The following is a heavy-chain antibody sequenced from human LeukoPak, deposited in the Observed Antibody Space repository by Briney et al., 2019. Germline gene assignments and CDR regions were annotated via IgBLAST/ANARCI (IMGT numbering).Heavy chain of an antibody. CDR3: ASRAEYSGLDY. J-gene: IGHJ4*02. V-gene: IGHV5-10-1*01. Sequence: GESLKISCKGPGYIFTSYWISWVRQMPGKGLEWMGRIDPSDSYTNYSPSFQGHVTISADKSISTAYLQWSSLKASDTAMYYCASRAEYSGLDYWGQGTLVTVSS. D-gene: IGHD1-26*01. CDR2: IDPSDSYT. CDR1: GYIFTSYW.